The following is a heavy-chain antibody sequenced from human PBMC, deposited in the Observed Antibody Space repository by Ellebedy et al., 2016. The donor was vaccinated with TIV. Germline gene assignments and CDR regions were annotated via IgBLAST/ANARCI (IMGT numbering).Heavy chain of an antibody. V-gene: IGHV3-30-3*01. CDR3: ARDLKTYYYGSGSAY. CDR2: ISYDGSNK. Sequence: GGSLRLSCAASGFIFNDYALHWVRQAPGKGLEWVAVISYDGSNKYHADSIKGRFTISRDNSRSTLYLQMNNLRPDDTAIYYCARDLKTYYYGSGSAYWGQGTLVTVSS. D-gene: IGHD3-10*01. CDR1: GFIFNDYA. J-gene: IGHJ4*02.